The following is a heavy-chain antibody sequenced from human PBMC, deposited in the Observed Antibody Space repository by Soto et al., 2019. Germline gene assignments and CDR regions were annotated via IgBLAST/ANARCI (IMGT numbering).Heavy chain of an antibody. Sequence: PSETLSLTCAVYGGSFSGYCWSWIRQPPGKGLEWIGEINHSGSTNYNPSLKSRVTISVDTSKNQFSLKLSSVTAADTAVYYCARRTTVIQFDYWGQGTLVTVSS. V-gene: IGHV4-34*01. D-gene: IGHD4-4*01. J-gene: IGHJ4*02. CDR2: INHSGST. CDR1: GGSFSGYC. CDR3: ARRTTVIQFDY.